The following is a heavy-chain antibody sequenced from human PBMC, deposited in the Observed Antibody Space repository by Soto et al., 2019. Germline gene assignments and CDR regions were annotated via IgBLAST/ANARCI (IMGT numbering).Heavy chain of an antibody. J-gene: IGHJ4*02. Sequence: SETLSLTCAVSGDSVSSSFWWTWVRQPPGKGLEWIGEIYHTETTNYAPSLKSRVTISLDKSMNQFSLRFNSVTPADTAVYYCARYDFGTFDNWGQGXRVTVSS. D-gene: IGHD4-17*01. CDR2: IYHTETT. CDR1: GDSVSSSFW. V-gene: IGHV4-4*02. CDR3: ARYDFGTFDN.